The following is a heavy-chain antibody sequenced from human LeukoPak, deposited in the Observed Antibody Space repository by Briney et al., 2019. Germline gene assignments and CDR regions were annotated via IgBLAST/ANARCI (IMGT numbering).Heavy chain of an antibody. CDR2: ISGSGGST. D-gene: IGHD2-2*01. V-gene: IGHV3-23*01. J-gene: IGHJ4*02. CDR3: AKERCSSTSCYPDYIDY. Sequence: GGSLRLSCAASGFTFSSYAMSWVRQAPGKGLEWVSAISGSGGSTYYADSAKGRFTISRDKSKNTLYLQMNSLRAEDTAVYYCAKERCSSTSCYPDYIDYWGQGTLVTVSS. CDR1: GFTFSSYA.